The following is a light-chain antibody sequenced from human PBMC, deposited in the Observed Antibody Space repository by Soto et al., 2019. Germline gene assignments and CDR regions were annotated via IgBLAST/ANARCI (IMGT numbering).Light chain of an antibody. V-gene: IGKV3-15*01. Sequence: IVLTQSLATLSVTQGERVTLSCRASESVDINLAWYQQKPGQAPRLLIYGASTRATDMPGTFSGRGSGTEFTLTISSLEPEDFAVYSCQQRSDWPIPFGQGT. CDR3: QQRSDWPIP. CDR1: ESVDIN. CDR2: GAS. J-gene: IGKJ5*01.